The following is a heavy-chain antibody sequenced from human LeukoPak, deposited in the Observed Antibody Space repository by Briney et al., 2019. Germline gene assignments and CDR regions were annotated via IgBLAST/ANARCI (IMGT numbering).Heavy chain of an antibody. CDR2: ISSSSSTI. D-gene: IGHD1-26*01. J-gene: IGHJ5*02. Sequence: AGSLRLSCAASGFSFSSYSMNWVRQAPGKGLEWVSYISSSSSTIYYADSVKGRFTISRDNAKNSLYLQMNILRAEDTAVYYCARDRGTHGSYSLDPWGQGTLVTVSS. CDR3: ARDRGTHGSYSLDP. V-gene: IGHV3-48*01. CDR1: GFSFSSYS.